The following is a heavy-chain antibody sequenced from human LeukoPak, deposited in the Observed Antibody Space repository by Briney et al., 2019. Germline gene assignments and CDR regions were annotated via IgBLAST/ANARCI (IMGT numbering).Heavy chain of an antibody. CDR1: GFTFSSYA. V-gene: IGHV3-30-3*01. CDR2: ISYDGSNK. D-gene: IGHD5-24*01. CDR3: ARGIRDGYKKGYYFDY. Sequence: GGSLRLSCAAPGFTFSSYAMHWVRQAPGKGLEWVAVISYDGSNKYYADSVKGRFTISRDKSKNTLYLQMNSLRAEDTAVYYCARGIRDGYKKGYYFDYWGQGTLVTVSS. J-gene: IGHJ4*02.